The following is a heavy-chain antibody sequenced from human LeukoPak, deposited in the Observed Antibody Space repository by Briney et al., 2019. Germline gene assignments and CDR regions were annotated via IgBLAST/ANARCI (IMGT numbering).Heavy chain of an antibody. J-gene: IGHJ4*02. V-gene: IGHV3-23*01. Sequence: GGSLRLSCAASGFTFSSYAMSWVRQAPGKGLEWVSVISGSGGSTYYADSVKGRFTISRDNSKNSLYLQMNSLRAEDTALYHCARAKYYDSSGYSSLYYFDYWGQGTLVTVSS. CDR1: GFTFSSYA. CDR2: ISGSGGST. CDR3: ARAKYYDSSGYSSLYYFDY. D-gene: IGHD3-22*01.